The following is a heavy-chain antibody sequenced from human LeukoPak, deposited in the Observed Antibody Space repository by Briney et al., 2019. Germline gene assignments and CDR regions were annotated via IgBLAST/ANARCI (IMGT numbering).Heavy chain of an antibody. V-gene: IGHV1-69*05. CDR3: ARGTNEGYFDY. CDR1: GGTFSSYA. J-gene: IGHJ4*02. CDR2: IIPIFGTA. Sequence: SVKVSCKASGGTFSSYAISWLRQAPGQGLEWMGGIIPIFGTANYAQKFQGRVTITTDESTSTAYMELSSLRSEDTAMYYCARGTNEGYFDYWGQGTLVTVSS.